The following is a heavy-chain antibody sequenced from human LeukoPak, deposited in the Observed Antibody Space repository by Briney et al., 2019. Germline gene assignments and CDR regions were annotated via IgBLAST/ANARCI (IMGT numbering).Heavy chain of an antibody. V-gene: IGHV4-39*01. Sequence: MPSETLSLTCTVSGGSISSSNYYWGWIRQPPGKGLEWIGSIYYNGNTYYNPSLKSRVTISVDTSKNQFSLKLSSVTAADTAVYYCASYYASGVSAYNYYGMDVWGKGTTVTVSS. CDR2: IYYNGNT. J-gene: IGHJ6*04. CDR3: ASYYASGVSAYNYYGMDV. D-gene: IGHD3-10*01. CDR1: GGSISSSNYY.